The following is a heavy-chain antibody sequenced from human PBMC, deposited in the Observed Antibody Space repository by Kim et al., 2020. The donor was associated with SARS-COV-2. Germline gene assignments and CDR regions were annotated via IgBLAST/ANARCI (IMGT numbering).Heavy chain of an antibody. CDR3: AKVVRGGYVGTDAFDI. CDR2: IGGSGGTT. V-gene: IGHV3-23*01. D-gene: IGHD5-12*01. Sequence: GGSLRLSCATSGFTFSRFAMNWFRQAPGKGLEWVSAIGGSGGTTYYAESVKDRFTISRDNSKNTVFLQMRSLRVEDTAVYYFAKVVRGGYVGTDAFDIWG. CDR1: GFTFSRFA. J-gene: IGHJ3*02.